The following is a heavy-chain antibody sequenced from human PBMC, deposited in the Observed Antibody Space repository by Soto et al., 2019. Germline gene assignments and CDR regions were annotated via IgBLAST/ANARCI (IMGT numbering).Heavy chain of an antibody. J-gene: IGHJ5*02. Sequence: SVKVSCKASGGTFSSYSISWVRQAPGQGLEWMGGIIPIFGTANYAQKFQGRVTITADKSTSTAYMELSSLRSEDTAVYYCTRDLHYYGSGSLTWGQGTLVTVSS. CDR3: TRDLHYYGSGSLT. V-gene: IGHV1-69*06. D-gene: IGHD3-10*01. CDR2: IIPIFGTA. CDR1: GGTFSSYS.